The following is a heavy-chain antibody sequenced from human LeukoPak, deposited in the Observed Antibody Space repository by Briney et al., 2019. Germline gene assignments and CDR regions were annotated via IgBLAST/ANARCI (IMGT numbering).Heavy chain of an antibody. CDR3: ARHVYYGNIDY. CDR1: GGSISSSSYY. V-gene: IGHV4-39*01. Sequence: SETLSLTCTVSGGSISSSSYYWGWIRQPPGKGLEWIGSIYYSGSTYYNPSLKSRVTISVDTSKNQFSLKLSSVTAADTAVYYCARHVYYGNIDYWGQGTLVTVSS. J-gene: IGHJ4*02. D-gene: IGHD4-11*01. CDR2: IYYSGST.